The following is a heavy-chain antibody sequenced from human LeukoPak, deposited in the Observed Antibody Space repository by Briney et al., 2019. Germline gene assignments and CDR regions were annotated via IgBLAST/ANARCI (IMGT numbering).Heavy chain of an antibody. Sequence: RGESLNISCKGSGYSFSTYWIAWVRQMPGKGLEWMGIIYPGDSDTRYSPSFQGQVTISADKSINAAYLQWSSLKASDTAMYYCARRALTTDYFDFWAQGVLVTVSS. V-gene: IGHV5-51*01. D-gene: IGHD4-11*01. CDR3: ARRALTTDYFDF. CDR1: GYSFSTYW. J-gene: IGHJ4*02. CDR2: IYPGDSDT.